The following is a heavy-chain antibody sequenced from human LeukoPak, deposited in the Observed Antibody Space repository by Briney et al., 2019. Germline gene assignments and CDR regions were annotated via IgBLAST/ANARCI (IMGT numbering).Heavy chain of an antibody. CDR2: ISGSGGST. CDR3: AKDGEIWFGVFDY. CDR1: GFTFSSYA. J-gene: IGHJ4*02. V-gene: IGHV3-23*01. Sequence: QTGGSLRLSCAASGFTFSSYAMSWVRQAPGKGLEWVSAISGSGGSTYYADSVKGRFTISRDNSKNTLYLQMNSLRAEDTAVYYCAKDGEIWFGVFDYWGQGTLVTVSS. D-gene: IGHD3-10*01.